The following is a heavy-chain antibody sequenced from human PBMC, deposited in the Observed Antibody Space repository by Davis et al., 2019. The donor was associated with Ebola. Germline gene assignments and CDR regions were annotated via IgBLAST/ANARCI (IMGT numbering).Heavy chain of an antibody. CDR1: GFTFSSHW. J-gene: IGHJ4*02. CDR2: INQDGSGK. CDR3: ASIAVAGTWAFDY. D-gene: IGHD6-19*01. V-gene: IGHV3-7*03. Sequence: PGGSLRPSCAASGFTFSSHWMSWVRQAPGKGLECVANINQDGSGKYYVDSVRGRFTISRDNAKNSLYLQMNSLRAEDTAVYYCASIAVAGTWAFDYWGQETLVTVSS.